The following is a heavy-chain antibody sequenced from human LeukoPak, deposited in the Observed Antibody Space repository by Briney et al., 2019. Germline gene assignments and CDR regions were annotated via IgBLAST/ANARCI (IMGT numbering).Heavy chain of an antibody. CDR3: ARPINYADAFDI. V-gene: IGHV5-10-1*01. CDR2: IDPSDSYT. CDR1: GYSFTSYW. D-gene: IGHD4-11*01. J-gene: IGHJ3*02. Sequence: GESLKISCKGSGYSFTSYWISWVRQMPGKRLEWMGRIDPSDSYTNHSPSFQGHVTISADKSISTAYLQWSSLKASDTAMYYCARPINYADAFDIWGQGTMVTVSS.